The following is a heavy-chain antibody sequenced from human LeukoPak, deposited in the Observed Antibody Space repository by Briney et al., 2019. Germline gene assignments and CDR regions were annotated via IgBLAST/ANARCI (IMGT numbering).Heavy chain of an antibody. D-gene: IGHD3-16*01. CDR1: GDSISSYY. CDR2: IYTSGTT. Sequence: SETLSLTCTVSGDSISSYYWSWIRQPAGRGLEWIGRIYTSGTTKYNPSLKSRVTISVDTSKNQFSLRLSSVTAADTAVYYCARVGGYYFDYWGQGTLVTVSS. V-gene: IGHV4-4*07. J-gene: IGHJ4*02. CDR3: ARVGGYYFDY.